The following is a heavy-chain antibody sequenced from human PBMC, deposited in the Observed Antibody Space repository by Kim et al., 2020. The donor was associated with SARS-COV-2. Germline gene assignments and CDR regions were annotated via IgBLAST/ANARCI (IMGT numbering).Heavy chain of an antibody. D-gene: IGHD3-22*01. CDR2: IYYSGST. J-gene: IGHJ4*01. CDR3: AGTYYYDSSGYYPPGY. V-gene: IGHV4-59*08. CDR1: GGSISSYY. Sequence: SETLSLTCTVSGGSISSYYWSWIRQPPGKGLEWIGYIYYSGSTNYNPSLKSRVTISVDTSKNQFSLKLSSVTAADTAVYYCAGTYYYDSSGYYPPGYWG.